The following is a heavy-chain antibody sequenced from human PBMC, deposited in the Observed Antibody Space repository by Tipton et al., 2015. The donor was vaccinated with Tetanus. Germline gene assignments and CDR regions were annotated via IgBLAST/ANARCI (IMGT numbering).Heavy chain of an antibody. V-gene: IGHV4-31*03. CDR1: GGPVRSGDYS. D-gene: IGHD3-10*01. CDR3: ARDRGVRGGYYYYHGMDV. CDR2: ISNSGST. Sequence: TLSLTCTVSGGPVRSGDYSWNWIRQHPGEGLEWIGYISNSGSTYYNPSLKSRVTISVDTSQKQISLKVNSVTAADTAVYYCARDRGVRGGYYYYHGMDVWGQGTTVTVSS. J-gene: IGHJ6*02.